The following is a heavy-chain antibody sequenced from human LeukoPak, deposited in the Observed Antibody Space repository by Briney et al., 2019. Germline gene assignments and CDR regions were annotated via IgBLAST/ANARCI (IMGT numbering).Heavy chain of an antibody. D-gene: IGHD2-15*01. CDR3: ARNVVPVPYYFDY. CDR1: GGSISSYY. V-gene: IGHV4-59*01. Sequence: SETLSLTCTVSGGSISSYYWSWIRQPPGKGLEWIGYIYYSGSTNYNPSLKSRVTISVDTSKNQFSLKLSSVTAADTAVYYCARNVVPVPYYFDYWGQGTLVTVSS. J-gene: IGHJ4*02. CDR2: IYYSGST.